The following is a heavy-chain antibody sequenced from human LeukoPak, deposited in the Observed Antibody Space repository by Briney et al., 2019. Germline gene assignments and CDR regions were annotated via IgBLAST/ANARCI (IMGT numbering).Heavy chain of an antibody. Sequence: PGGSLRLSCAASGFTFSDYYMSWIRQAPGKGLEWVSYIRSSGSTIYYADSVKGRFTISRDNAKNSLYLQMNSLRAEDTAVYYCARELIAAAGTRDYHYYGMDVWGQGTTVTVSS. D-gene: IGHD6-13*01. CDR3: ARELIAAAGTRDYHYYGMDV. CDR2: IRSSGSTI. V-gene: IGHV3-11*04. J-gene: IGHJ6*02. CDR1: GFTFSDYY.